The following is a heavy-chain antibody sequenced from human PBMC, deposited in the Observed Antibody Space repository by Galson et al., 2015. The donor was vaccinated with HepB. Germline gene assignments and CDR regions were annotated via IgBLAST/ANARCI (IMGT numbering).Heavy chain of an antibody. V-gene: IGHV3-7*05. CDR3: ARDSVMCTGCAFDV. J-gene: IGHJ3*01. Sequence: SLRLSCAASGFTFSNFWMSWVRQAPGKGLEWVANINTDGSAKYYVDSVKGRFTISRDNAKNSLYLQMNSLRAEDTAVYYCARDSVMCTGCAFDVWGQGTLVTVSS. CDR2: INTDGSAK. D-gene: IGHD5/OR15-5a*01. CDR1: GFTFSNFW.